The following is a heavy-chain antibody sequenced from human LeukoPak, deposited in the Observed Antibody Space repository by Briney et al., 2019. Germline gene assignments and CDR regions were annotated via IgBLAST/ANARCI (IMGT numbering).Heavy chain of an antibody. CDR3: ARAAAGLGNWFDP. CDR1: GGSSGAIRSYY. CDR2: MYYHGYT. D-gene: IGHD6-13*01. V-gene: IGHV4-59*01. Sequence: SETLSLTCTVSGGSSGAIRSYYWTWVRQPPGKGLEWIGHMYYHGYTHYNPSLKSRVTISIDTSKSQFSLNLSSVTDADTAVYYCARAAAGLGNWFDPWGQGTLVTASS. J-gene: IGHJ5*02.